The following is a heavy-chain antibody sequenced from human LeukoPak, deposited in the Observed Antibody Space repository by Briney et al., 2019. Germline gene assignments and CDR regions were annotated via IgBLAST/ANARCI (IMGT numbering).Heavy chain of an antibody. V-gene: IGHV3-9*01. CDR1: GFTFDDYA. D-gene: IGHD3-22*01. J-gene: IGHJ3*02. Sequence: GGSLRLSCAASGFTFDDYAMHWVRQAPGKGLEWVSGISWNSGSIGYADSVKGRFTISRDNAKNSLYLQMNSLRAEDTALYYCAKDFGDGGYYYDSSGYYSGAFDIWGQGTMVTVSS. CDR3: AKDFGDGGYYYDSSGYYSGAFDI. CDR2: ISWNSGSI.